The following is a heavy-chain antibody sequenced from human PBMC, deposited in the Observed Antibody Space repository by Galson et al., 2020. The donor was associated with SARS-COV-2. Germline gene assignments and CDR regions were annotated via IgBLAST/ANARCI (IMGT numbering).Heavy chain of an antibody. V-gene: IGHV6-1*01. J-gene: IGHJ5*02. D-gene: IGHD6-13*01. CDR3: AREPSSWYVLNGNWFDP. Sequence: SQTLSLTCAISGDSVSSNSAAWNWIRQSPSRGLEWLGRTYYRSKWYNDYAVSVKSRITINPDTSKNQFSLQLNSVTPEDTAVYYCAREPSSWYVLNGNWFDPWGQGTLVTVSS. CDR1: GDSVSSNSAA. CDR2: TYYRSKWYN.